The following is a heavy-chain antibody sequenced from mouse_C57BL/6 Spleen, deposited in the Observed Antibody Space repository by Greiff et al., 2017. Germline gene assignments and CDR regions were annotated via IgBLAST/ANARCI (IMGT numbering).Heavy chain of an antibody. CDR1: GFTFSSYT. Sequence: EVMLVESGGGLVKPGGSLKLSCAASGFTFSSYTMSWVRQTPEKRLEWVATISGGGGNTYYPDSVKGRFTISRDNAKNTLYLQMSSLTSEDTALYYSARHGVTTVVATGYYYAMDYWGQGTSVTVSS. J-gene: IGHJ4*01. CDR3: ARHGVTTVVATGYYYAMDY. CDR2: ISGGGGNT. V-gene: IGHV5-9*01. D-gene: IGHD1-1*01.